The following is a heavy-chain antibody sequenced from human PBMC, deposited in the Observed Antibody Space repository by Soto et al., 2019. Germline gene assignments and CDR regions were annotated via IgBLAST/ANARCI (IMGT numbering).Heavy chain of an antibody. CDR1: GYTFTSYY. V-gene: IGHV1-46*01. CDR2: INPSGGST. J-gene: IGHJ3*02. CDR3: ARELDIAAAGTRVLDI. D-gene: IGHD6-13*01. Sequence: ASVKVSCKASGYTFTSYYMHWVRQAPGQGLEWMGIINPSGGSTSYAQKFQGRVTMTRDTSTSTVYMELSSLRSEDTAVYYCARELDIAAAGTRVLDIWGQGTMVTVSS.